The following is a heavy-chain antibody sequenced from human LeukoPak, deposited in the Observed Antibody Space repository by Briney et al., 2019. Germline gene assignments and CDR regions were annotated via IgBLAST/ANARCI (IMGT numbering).Heavy chain of an antibody. CDR2: IYTRGST. CDR1: GGSISSYY. V-gene: IGHV4-4*07. D-gene: IGHD2-15*01. CDR3: ARGRYCSADICSGGDAFDI. Sequence: PSENLSLTYTVSGGSISSYYWSWIRQPPGKGLEWIGRIYTRGSTNYNPSLKSRVTMSVDTSKNQFSLKLSSVTAADTAVYYCARGRYCSADICSGGDAFDIWGQGTMVSVSS. J-gene: IGHJ3*02.